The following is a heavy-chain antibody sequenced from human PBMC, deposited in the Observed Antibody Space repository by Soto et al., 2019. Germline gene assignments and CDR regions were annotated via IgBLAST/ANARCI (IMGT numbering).Heavy chain of an antibody. CDR3: ARDGGGHKITLRYFDY. Sequence: GGSLRLSCAASGFTFSSYAMHRVRQAPGKGLEWVAVISYDGSNKYYADSVKGRFTISRDNSKNTLYLQMNSLRAEDTAVYYCARDGGGHKITLRYFDYWGQGTLVTVSS. CDR2: ISYDGSNK. V-gene: IGHV3-30-3*01. CDR1: GFTFSSYA. J-gene: IGHJ4*02. D-gene: IGHD3-16*01.